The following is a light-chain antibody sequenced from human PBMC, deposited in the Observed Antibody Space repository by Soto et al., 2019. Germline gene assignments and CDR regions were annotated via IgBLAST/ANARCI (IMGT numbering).Light chain of an antibody. Sequence: DIQMTQSPSSLSAYVGDRVTITCPASQSISMYLNWYQQKPGKAPNLMIYSSSSLESGVPSRFIGSGSGTDCTLTISSLQPEDVATYFCQQSYSRPRALGQGTKVDIK. CDR2: SSS. V-gene: IGKV1-39*01. J-gene: IGKJ1*01. CDR3: QQSYSRPRA. CDR1: QSISMY.